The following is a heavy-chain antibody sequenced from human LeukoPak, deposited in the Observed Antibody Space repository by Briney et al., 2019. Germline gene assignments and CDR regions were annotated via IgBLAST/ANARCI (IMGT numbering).Heavy chain of an antibody. CDR1: GGSISSYY. J-gene: IGHJ4*02. Sequence: SETLSLTCTVSGGSISSYYWSWIRQSAGKGLEWIGRIYTSGSTNYNPSLKSRVTMSVDTSTNQFSLKLRSVTAADTAVYYCARESILTGYYLGGLNFDYWGQGTLVTVSS. V-gene: IGHV4-4*07. D-gene: IGHD3-9*01. CDR2: IYTSGST. CDR3: ARESILTGYYLGGLNFDY.